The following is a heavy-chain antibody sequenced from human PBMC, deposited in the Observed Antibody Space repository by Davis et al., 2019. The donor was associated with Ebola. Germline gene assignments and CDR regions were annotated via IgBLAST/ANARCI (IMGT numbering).Heavy chain of an antibody. Sequence: GGSLRLSCAASGFTFDDYAMHWVRQAPGKGLEWVSGISWNSGSIGYADSVKGRFTISRDNAKNSLYPQMNSLRAEDTALYYCAVSSGYYSWGQGTLVTVSS. CDR1: GFTFDDYA. CDR2: ISWNSGSI. V-gene: IGHV3-9*01. CDR3: AVSSGYYS. D-gene: IGHD3-22*01. J-gene: IGHJ4*02.